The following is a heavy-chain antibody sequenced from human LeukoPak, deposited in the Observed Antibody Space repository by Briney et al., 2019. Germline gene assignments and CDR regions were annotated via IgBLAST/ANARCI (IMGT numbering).Heavy chain of an antibody. D-gene: IGHD2-2*01. Sequence: GGSLRLSCAASGFTFSSYWMSWVRQAPGKGLELVANIKQDGSEKYYVDSVKGRFTISRDNAKNSLYLQMNSLRAEDTAVYYCARGRGYCSSTSCYFFGFDYWGQGTLVTVSS. V-gene: IGHV3-7*03. CDR1: GFTFSSYW. CDR3: ARGRGYCSSTSCYFFGFDY. J-gene: IGHJ4*02. CDR2: IKQDGSEK.